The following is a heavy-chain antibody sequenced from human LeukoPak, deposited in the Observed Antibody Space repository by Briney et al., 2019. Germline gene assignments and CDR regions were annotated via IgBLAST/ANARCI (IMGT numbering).Heavy chain of an antibody. CDR2: IYYSGST. V-gene: IGHV4-61*01. CDR3: AGDPPKPMVRGYYLDY. Sequence: PSETLSLTCTVSGGSVSSGSYNWSWIRQPPGKGLEWIGYIYYSGSTNYNPSLKRRVTISVDTSKNQFSLKLSSVTAADTAVYYCAGDPPKPMVRGYYLDYWGQGTLVTVSS. J-gene: IGHJ4*02. D-gene: IGHD3-10*01. CDR1: GGSVSSGSYN.